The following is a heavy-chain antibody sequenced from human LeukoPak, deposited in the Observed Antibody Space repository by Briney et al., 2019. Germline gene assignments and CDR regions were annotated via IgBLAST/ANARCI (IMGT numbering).Heavy chain of an antibody. D-gene: IGHD1-26*01. CDR1: GGSISSSNW. CDR3: ARGYSGSYYVFDY. V-gene: IGHV4-4*02. Sequence: SETLSLTCTVSGGSISSSNWWSWVRQPPGKGLEWIGEIYHSGSTNYNPSLKSRVTISVDKSKNQFSLKLSSVTAADTAVYYCARGYSGSYYVFDYWGQGTLVTVSS. CDR2: IYHSGST. J-gene: IGHJ4*02.